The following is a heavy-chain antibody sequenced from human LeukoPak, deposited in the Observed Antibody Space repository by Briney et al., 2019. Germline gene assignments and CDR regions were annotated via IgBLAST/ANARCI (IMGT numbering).Heavy chain of an antibody. V-gene: IGHV4-61*02. CDR3: AREEAAGFNDY. J-gene: IGHJ4*02. D-gene: IGHD6-13*01. CDR1: GGSIRSGSYY. Sequence: SETLSLTCTVSGGSIRSGSYYWSWIRQPAGKGLEWIGRIYTSGSTNYNPSLKSRVTISVDTSKNQFSLKLSSVTAADTAVYYCAREEAAGFNDYWGQGTLVTVSS. CDR2: IYTSGST.